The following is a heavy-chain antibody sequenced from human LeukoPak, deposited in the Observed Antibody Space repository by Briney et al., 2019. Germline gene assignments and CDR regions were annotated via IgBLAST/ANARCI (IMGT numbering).Heavy chain of an antibody. Sequence: GASLQISCKGSGSVFTSYWIGWGRQLPGKGREGMGSIYPADSDTRYSPSFQGQVTISADKSISTAYLQWSSLKASDAAMYYCARHSPHRSSTSCQIDYWGQGTLVTVSS. CDR3: ARHSPHRSSTSCQIDY. D-gene: IGHD2-2*01. CDR1: GSVFTSYW. CDR2: IYPADSDT. V-gene: IGHV5-51*01. J-gene: IGHJ4*02.